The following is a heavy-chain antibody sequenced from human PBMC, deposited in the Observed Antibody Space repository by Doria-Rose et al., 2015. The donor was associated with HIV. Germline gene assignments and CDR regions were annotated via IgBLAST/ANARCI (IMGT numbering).Heavy chain of an antibody. Sequence: QITLKESGPVLVKPTETLTLTCTVSGVSLSSPGMGVSWIRQPPGKALEWLANIFSDDERSYTASLKCRLTISRGTSKCQLVFTMTDMDPVDTATYYCARIKSSRWYHKYYFDFWGQGTLVIDSA. J-gene: IGHJ4*02. D-gene: IGHD6-13*01. CDR2: IFSDDER. CDR1: GVSLSSPGMG. V-gene: IGHV2-26*01. CDR3: ARIKSSRWYHKYYFDF.